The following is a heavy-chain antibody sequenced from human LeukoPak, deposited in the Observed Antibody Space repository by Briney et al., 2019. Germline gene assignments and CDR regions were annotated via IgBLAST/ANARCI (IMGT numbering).Heavy chain of an antibody. CDR1: GFTFSSYA. CDR3: ARVRSIFGVDH. Sequence: GRSLRLSCAASGFTFSSYAMYWVRQAPGKGLEWVALISYDGSNKDYADSVKGRFSISRDNSKNTLYLQMNSLRAEDTAVYYCARVRSIFGVDHWGQGTLVTVSS. V-gene: IGHV3-30*04. D-gene: IGHD3-3*01. CDR2: ISYDGSNK. J-gene: IGHJ4*02.